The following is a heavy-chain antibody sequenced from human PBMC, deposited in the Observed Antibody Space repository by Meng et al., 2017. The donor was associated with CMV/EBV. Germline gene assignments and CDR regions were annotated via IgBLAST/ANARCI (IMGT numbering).Heavy chain of an antibody. CDR3: AREDVVVPAANETFYYYGMDV. Sequence: GGSLRLSCAASGFTFDDYGMSWVSQAPGKGLEWVSGINWNGGSTGYADSVKGRFTISRDNAKNSLYLQMNSLRAEDTALYYCAREDVVVPAANETFYYYGMDVWGQGTTVTVSS. J-gene: IGHJ6*02. D-gene: IGHD2-2*01. CDR2: INWNGGST. CDR1: GFTFDDYG. V-gene: IGHV3-20*04.